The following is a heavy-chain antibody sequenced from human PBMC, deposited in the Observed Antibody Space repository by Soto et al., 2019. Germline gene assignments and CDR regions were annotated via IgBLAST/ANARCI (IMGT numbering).Heavy chain of an antibody. CDR2: IYQSGST. CDR1: GGAISSSKW. CDR3: ARASATIAAAAIFDY. J-gene: IGHJ4*02. D-gene: IGHD6-13*01. Sequence: SETLSLTCAVSGGAISSSKWWSWVRQPPGKGLEWVGEIYQSGSTNYNPSLESRVRMSVDKSRNQFSLKLTSVSAADTAVYYCARASATIAAAAIFDYWGQGTLVTVSS. V-gene: IGHV4-4*02.